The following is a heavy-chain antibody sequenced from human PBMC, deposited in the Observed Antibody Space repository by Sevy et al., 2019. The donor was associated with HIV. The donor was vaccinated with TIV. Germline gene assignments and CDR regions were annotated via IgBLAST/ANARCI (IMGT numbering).Heavy chain of an antibody. CDR1: GFTFSDHY. V-gene: IGHV3-72*01. CDR3: ATHAGIAAAGRVFDY. J-gene: IGHJ4*02. Sequence: GGSLRLSCVASGFTFSDHYMEWVRQAPGKGLEWVGRTRNKADAYTTEYVAAVKGRFTISRDESKNSLYVQMNSLKAEDTAVYYCATHAGIAAAGRVFDYWGQGTLVTVSS. CDR2: TRNKADAYTT. D-gene: IGHD6-13*01.